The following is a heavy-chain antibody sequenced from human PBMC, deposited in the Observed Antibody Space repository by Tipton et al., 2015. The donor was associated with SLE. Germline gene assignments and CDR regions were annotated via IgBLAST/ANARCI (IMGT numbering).Heavy chain of an antibody. CDR3: AREPLRSGYYRGFYFDY. CDR2: ISAYNGNT. V-gene: IGHV1-18*01. Sequence: QSGAEVKKPGASVKVSCKASGYTFTSYGISWVRQAPGQGLEWMGWISAYNGNTNYAQKLQGRVTMTTDTSTSTAYMELRSLRSDDAAVYYCAREPLRSGYYRGFYFDYWGQGTLVPVSS. J-gene: IGHJ4*02. D-gene: IGHD3-3*01. CDR1: GYTFTSYG.